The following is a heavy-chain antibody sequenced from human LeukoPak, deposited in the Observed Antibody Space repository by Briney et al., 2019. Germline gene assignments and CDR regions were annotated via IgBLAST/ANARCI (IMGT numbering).Heavy chain of an antibody. J-gene: IGHJ6*03. CDR3: ARHKVYYYMDV. V-gene: IGHV4-59*08. Sequence: PSETLSLTCTVSGGSISSYYWSWIRQPPGKGLEWIGYIYYSGSTNYNPSLKSRVTISVDTSKNQFSLKLSSVTAADTAVYYCARHKVYYYMDVWGKGTTVTVSS. CDR1: GGSISSYY. CDR2: IYYSGST.